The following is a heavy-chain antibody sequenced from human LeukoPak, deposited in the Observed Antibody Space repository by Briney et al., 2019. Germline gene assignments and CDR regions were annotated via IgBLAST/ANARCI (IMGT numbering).Heavy chain of an antibody. CDR1: GYTFTTYA. CDR2: INAGNGNT. J-gene: IGHJ4*02. Sequence: ASVKVSCKASGYTFTTYAMHWVRQAPGQRLEWMGWINAGNGNTKYSQKFQARVTITRDTSASTAYMELSSLRSDDTAVYYCARGIDYWGQGTLVTVSS. D-gene: IGHD3-10*01. V-gene: IGHV1-3*01. CDR3: ARGIDY.